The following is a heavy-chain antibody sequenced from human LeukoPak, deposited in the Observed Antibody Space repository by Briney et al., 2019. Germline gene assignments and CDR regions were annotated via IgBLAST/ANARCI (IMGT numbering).Heavy chain of an antibody. J-gene: IGHJ4*02. CDR1: GFTFDDYA. Sequence: GGSLRLSCAASGFTFDDYAMHWVRQAPGKGLEWASGISWNSGSIGYADSVKGRFTISRDNAKNSLYLQMNSLRAEDTALYYCAKESSSEYYFDYWGQGTLVTVSS. D-gene: IGHD6-13*01. V-gene: IGHV3-9*01. CDR2: ISWNSGSI. CDR3: AKESSSEYYFDY.